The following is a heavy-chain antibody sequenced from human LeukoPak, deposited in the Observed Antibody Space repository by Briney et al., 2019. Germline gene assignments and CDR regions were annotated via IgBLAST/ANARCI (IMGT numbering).Heavy chain of an antibody. V-gene: IGHV1-18*01. J-gene: IGHJ6*02. CDR3: ARTLITMIVVVNGMDV. D-gene: IGHD3-22*01. CDR2: ISAYNGNT. CDR1: GYTFTSYG. Sequence: ASVKVSCKASGYTFTSYGISWVRQAPGQGLEWMGWISAYNGNTNYAQKLQGRVTMTTDTSTSTAYMELRSLRSDDTAVYYCARTLITMIVVVNGMDVWGQGTTVTVSS.